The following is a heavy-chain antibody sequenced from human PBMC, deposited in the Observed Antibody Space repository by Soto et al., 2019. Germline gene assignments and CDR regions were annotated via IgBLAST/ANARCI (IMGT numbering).Heavy chain of an antibody. Sequence: QVQLVQSGAEVKKPGASVKVSCKASGYTFTSYGISWVRQAPGQGLERMGWISAYNGNTNYAQKLQGRVTMTTDTSSSTAYMELRSRRSDDTAVYYCARARPRGYDILTGSLLTLPDFDYWGQGTLVTVSS. J-gene: IGHJ4*02. D-gene: IGHD3-9*01. CDR2: ISAYNGNT. CDR1: GYTFTSYG. CDR3: ARARPRGYDILTGSLLTLPDFDY. V-gene: IGHV1-18*01.